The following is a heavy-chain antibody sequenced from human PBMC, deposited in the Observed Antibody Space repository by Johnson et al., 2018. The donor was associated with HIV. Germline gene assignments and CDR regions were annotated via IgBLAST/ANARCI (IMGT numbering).Heavy chain of an antibody. CDR3: ARVGLGSLWFGELNSAFDV. CDR2: IRYDGSNK. V-gene: IGHV3-30*02. J-gene: IGHJ3*01. CDR1: GFTFSSYG. Sequence: QVQLVESGGGLVKPGGSLRLSCAASGFTFSSYGMHWVRQAPGKGLEWVAFIRYDGSNKYYADSVKGRFTISRDNSKNTVYLQMNSLGPGDTAVYYCARVGLGSLWFGELNSAFDVWGQGTMVTVSS. D-gene: IGHD3-10*01.